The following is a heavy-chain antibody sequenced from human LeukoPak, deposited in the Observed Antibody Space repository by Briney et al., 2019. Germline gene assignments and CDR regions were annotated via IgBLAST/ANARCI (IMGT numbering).Heavy chain of an antibody. V-gene: IGHV3-21*01. CDR2: ISSSSSYI. Sequence: GGSLRLSCAASGFTFSSYSMNWVRQAPGKGLEWVSSISSSSSYIYYADSVKGRFTISRDNAKNSLYLQMNSLRAEDTAVYHCARATIFGWFDPWGQGTLVTVSS. J-gene: IGHJ5*02. CDR3: ARATIFGWFDP. D-gene: IGHD3-9*01. CDR1: GFTFSSYS.